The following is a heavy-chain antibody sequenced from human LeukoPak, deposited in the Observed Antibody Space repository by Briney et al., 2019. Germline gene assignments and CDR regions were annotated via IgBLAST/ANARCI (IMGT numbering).Heavy chain of an antibody. Sequence: TGGSLRLSCAASGFTFSSYSMNWVRQAPGKGLEWVSYVSSSSSTIHYADSVKGRFTISRDNAKNSLYLQMNSLRAEDTAVYYCARDLPHDYGDYVGAFDIWGQGTMVTVSS. CDR2: VSSSSSTI. CDR3: ARDLPHDYGDYVGAFDI. J-gene: IGHJ3*02. CDR1: GFTFSSYS. V-gene: IGHV3-48*01. D-gene: IGHD4-17*01.